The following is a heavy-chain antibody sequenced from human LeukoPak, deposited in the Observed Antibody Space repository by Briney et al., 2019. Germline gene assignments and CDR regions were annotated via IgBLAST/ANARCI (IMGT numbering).Heavy chain of an antibody. D-gene: IGHD3-3*01. CDR2: ISSSSSTI. V-gene: IGHV3-48*01. J-gene: IGHJ4*02. CDR3: ASSSPPETTDFWSGYWTPVGDY. Sequence: GGSLRLSCAASGFTFSSYSMNWVRQAPGKGLEWVSYISSSSSTIYYADSVKGRFTISRDNAKNSLYLQMNSLRAEDTAVYYCASSSPPETTDFWSGYWTPVGDYWGQGTLVTVSS. CDR1: GFTFSSYS.